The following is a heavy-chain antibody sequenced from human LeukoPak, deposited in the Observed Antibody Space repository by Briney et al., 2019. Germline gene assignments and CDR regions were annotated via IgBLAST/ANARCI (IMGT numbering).Heavy chain of an antibody. CDR3: ARGSSNFRNGLDI. CDR2: VNTEGSST. D-gene: IGHD2-2*01. V-gene: IGHV3-74*01. Sequence: PGGSLRLSCAASELTLSSYWMHWVRQAPGKGLVWVSRVNTEGSSTNYADSVKGRFTISRDNAKNTLYLHMNSLRAEDTAVYYCARGSSNFRNGLDIWGQGTMVTVSS. CDR1: ELTLSSYW. J-gene: IGHJ3*02.